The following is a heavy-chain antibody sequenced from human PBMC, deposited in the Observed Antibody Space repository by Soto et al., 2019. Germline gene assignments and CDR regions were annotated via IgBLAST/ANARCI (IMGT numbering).Heavy chain of an antibody. CDR2: ISSSSSTI. V-gene: IGHV3-48*01. CDR1: GFTFSSYS. Sequence: PGGSLRLSCAASGFTFSSYSMNWVRQAPGKGLEWVSYISSSSSTIYYADSVKGRFTISRDNAKNSLYLQMNSLRAEDTAVYYCARDDYNWARDYWGQGTLVTVSS. J-gene: IGHJ4*02. CDR3: ARDDYNWARDY. D-gene: IGHD4-4*01.